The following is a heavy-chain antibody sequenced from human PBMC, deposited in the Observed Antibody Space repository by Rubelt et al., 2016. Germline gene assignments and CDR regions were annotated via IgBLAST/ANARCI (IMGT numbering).Heavy chain of an antibody. CDR2: INSDGSST. D-gene: IGHD2-21*01. CDR3: ARGSYYFDY. Sequence: QVPGKGLVWVSRINSDGSSTSYVDSVKGRFTISRDNAKNTPYLQMNSLRDEDTAVYYCARGSYYFDYWGQGTLVTVSS. J-gene: IGHJ4*02. V-gene: IGHV3-74*01.